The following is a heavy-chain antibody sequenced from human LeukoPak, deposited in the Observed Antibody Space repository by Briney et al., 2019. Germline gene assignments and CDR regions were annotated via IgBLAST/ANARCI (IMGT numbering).Heavy chain of an antibody. J-gene: IGHJ4*02. CDR1: GGSIRSSTYY. V-gene: IGHV4-39*01. CDR3: ARQGDSSGWSTYGY. Sequence: SETLSLTCTVSGGSIRSSTYYWGWIRQPPGKGLEWIGSMYYTGSTYYSPSLKSRVTISVDTSKNQFSLKLSSVTAADTAVYYCARQGDSSGWSTYGYWGQGTLVTVSS. CDR2: MYYTGST. D-gene: IGHD6-19*01.